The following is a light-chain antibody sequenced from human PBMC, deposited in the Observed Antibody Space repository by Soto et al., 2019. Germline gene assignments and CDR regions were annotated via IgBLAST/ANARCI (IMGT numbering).Light chain of an antibody. CDR2: EGS. J-gene: IGLJ3*02. CDR3: CSYAGSSTWV. CDR1: SSDVGSYNL. Sequence: QSALTQPASVYGSPGQSITISCTGTSSDVGSYNLVSWYRQHPGKAPKLMIYEGSKRPSGVSNRFSGSKSGNTASLTISGLQAEDEADYYCCSYAGSSTWVFGGGTKLTVL. V-gene: IGLV2-23*01.